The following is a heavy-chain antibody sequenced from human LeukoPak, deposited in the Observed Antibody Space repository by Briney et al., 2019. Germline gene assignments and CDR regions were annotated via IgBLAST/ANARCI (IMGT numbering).Heavy chain of an antibody. CDR3: ARSDRSGFYFDDY. V-gene: IGHV1-46*01. Sequence: ASVKVSCKASGYTFTSYYMHWVRQAPGQGLEWMGIINPIGDSTNYAQKFQGRVTMTTDTSTSTAYMELRSLRSDDTAVYYCARSDRSGFYFDDYWGQGTLVTVSS. J-gene: IGHJ4*02. CDR1: GYTFTSYY. CDR2: INPIGDST. D-gene: IGHD3-22*01.